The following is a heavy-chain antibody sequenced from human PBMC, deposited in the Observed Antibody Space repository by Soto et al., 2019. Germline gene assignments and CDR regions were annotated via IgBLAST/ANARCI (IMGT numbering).Heavy chain of an antibody. CDR3: ASGTRGRHQGYYYYGMDV. CDR2: ISYDGSNK. D-gene: IGHD1-26*01. V-gene: IGHV3-30-3*01. CDR1: GFTFSSYA. J-gene: IGHJ6*02. Sequence: GGSLRLSCAASGFTFSSYAMHWVRQAPGKGLEWVAVISYDGSNKYYADSVKGRFTISRDNSKNTLYLQMNSLRAEDTAVYYCASGTRGRHQGYYYYGMDVWGQGTTVTVSS.